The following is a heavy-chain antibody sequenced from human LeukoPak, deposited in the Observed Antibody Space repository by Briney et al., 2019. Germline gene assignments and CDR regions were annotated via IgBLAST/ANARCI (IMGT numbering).Heavy chain of an antibody. D-gene: IGHD3-10*01. CDR2: IYYSGGT. J-gene: IGHJ4*02. V-gene: IGHV4-39*01. CDR3: ARLYGSGNNPIDY. CDR1: GASVSSTTYS. Sequence: SETLSLTCTVSGASVSSTTYSWVWIRQPPGRGLDWIGIIYYSGGTYYNASLKSRVTISVATSRNQFSLKLSSVTAADTAVYYCARLYGSGNNPIDYWGQGTLVTVSS.